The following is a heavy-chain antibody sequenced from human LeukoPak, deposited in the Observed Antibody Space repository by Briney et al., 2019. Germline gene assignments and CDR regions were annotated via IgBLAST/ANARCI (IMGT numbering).Heavy chain of an antibody. V-gene: IGHV3-66*01. CDR3: ARGIVGALDAFDI. CDR2: IYRGGST. CDR1: GFTFSTYS. J-gene: IGHJ3*02. Sequence: GGSLRLSCAASGFTFSTYSMSWVGQAPGKGLEWVSVIYRGGSTYYAESVKGRFTISRDNSKNTLYLQMNSLRAEDTAVYYCARGIVGALDAFDIWAQETRVTVSS. D-gene: IGHD1-26*01.